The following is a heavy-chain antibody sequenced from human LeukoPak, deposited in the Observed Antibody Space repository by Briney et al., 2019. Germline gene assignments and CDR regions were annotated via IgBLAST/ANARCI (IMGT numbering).Heavy chain of an antibody. J-gene: IGHJ4*02. CDR2: ITPRGGST. CDR1: GFTFSSYP. D-gene: IGHD6-19*01. V-gene: IGHV3-23*01. Sequence: AGGSLRLSCVASGFTFSSYPMCWVRQAPGKGLEWVSGITPRGGSTYYADSVKGRFTFSRGNSKNTLNLQMNRLRAEDTAVYYCAKVGSSGWYFDYWGQGALVTVSS. CDR3: AKVGSSGWYFDY.